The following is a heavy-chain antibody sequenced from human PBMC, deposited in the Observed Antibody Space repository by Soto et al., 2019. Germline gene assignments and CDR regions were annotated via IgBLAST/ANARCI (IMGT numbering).Heavy chain of an antibody. CDR1: GYIFTNNW. CDR2: IYPDDSDT. J-gene: IGHJ3*02. CDR3: ASGYSSLADDAFDI. V-gene: IGHV5-51*01. D-gene: IGHD5-12*01. Sequence: PGESLKISCKGFGYIFTNNWIGWGRQMPGKGLEWMGIIYPDDSDTRYSPSFQGQVTISADKSISTAYLQWRSRKASDTAMYSSASGYSSLADDAFDIWGQGTMVTVSS.